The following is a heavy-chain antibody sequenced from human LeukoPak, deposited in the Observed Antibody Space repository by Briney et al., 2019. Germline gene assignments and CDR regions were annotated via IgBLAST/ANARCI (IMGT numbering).Heavy chain of an antibody. J-gene: IGHJ4*02. CDR2: IYYTGST. V-gene: IGHV4-59*01. CDR1: GGSISSYY. Sequence: SETLSLTCSVSGGSISSYYWSWIRQPPGKGLEWIGYIYYTGSTNYNPSLKSRVTISVDTSKNQFSLKLSSVTAADTAVYYCARTGYTVALDYWGQGTLVTVSS. CDR3: ARTGYTVALDY. D-gene: IGHD4-23*01.